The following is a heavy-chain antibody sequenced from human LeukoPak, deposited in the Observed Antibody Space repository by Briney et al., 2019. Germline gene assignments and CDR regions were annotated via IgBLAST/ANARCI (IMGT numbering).Heavy chain of an antibody. CDR1: GFIFSSFG. J-gene: IGHJ4*02. CDR2: IWYDGSDK. D-gene: IGHD6-13*01. V-gene: IGHV3-33*01. CDR3: ARGWARGQQLIPGIDY. Sequence: GGSLRLSCAASGFIFSSFGMHWVRQAPGKGLEWVAVIWYDGSDKYYADSVKGRFTISRDNSKNTLYLQMNSLRGEDTAVYYCARGWARGQQLIPGIDYWGQGTLVTVSS.